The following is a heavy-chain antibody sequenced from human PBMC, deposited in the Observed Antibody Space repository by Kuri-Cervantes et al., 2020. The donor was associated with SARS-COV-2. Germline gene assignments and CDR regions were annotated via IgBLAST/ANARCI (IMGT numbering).Heavy chain of an antibody. CDR1: GYTFTSYY. Sequence: ASVKVSCKASGYTFTSYYMHWVRQAPGQGLEWMGIINPSGGSTRYAQKFQGRVTMTRDTSTSTVYMELSSLRSEDTAVYYCAREDIVVVPAYYDDAFDIWGQGTMVTVSS. J-gene: IGHJ3*02. CDR2: INPSGGST. D-gene: IGHD2-2*01. CDR3: AREDIVVVPAYYDDAFDI. V-gene: IGHV1-46*01.